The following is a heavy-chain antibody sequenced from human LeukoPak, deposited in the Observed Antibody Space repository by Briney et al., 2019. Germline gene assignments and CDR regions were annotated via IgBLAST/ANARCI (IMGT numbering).Heavy chain of an antibody. V-gene: IGHV3-64D*09. J-gene: IGHJ4*02. CDR1: GFTFSDYA. CDR3: VNLPDGGL. CDR2: ISGNGGST. D-gene: IGHD3-3*01. Sequence: PGGSLSLTCSAYGFTFSDYAMHWVRQAPGKGLDYVSAISGNGGSTYYADSVKGRFTISRDNSKDTLYLQMSSLRAEDAAVYYCVNLPDGGLWGRGTLVTVSS.